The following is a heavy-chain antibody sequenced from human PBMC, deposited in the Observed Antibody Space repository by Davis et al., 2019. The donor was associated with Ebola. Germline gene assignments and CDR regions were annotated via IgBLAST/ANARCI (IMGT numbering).Heavy chain of an antibody. CDR2: LFYGGSP. CDR1: GGSISSYY. J-gene: IGHJ5*02. Sequence: MPSETLSLTCTVSGGSISSYYWTWIRQPPGKGLEWMGHLFYGGSPNYNPSLKSRVTISLDTSKHQLSLRLIPVTAADTAVYYCARLSPRGLRLGETYNWFDPWGPGTLVTVSS. D-gene: IGHD3-16*01. V-gene: IGHV4-59*01. CDR3: ARLSPRGLRLGETYNWFDP.